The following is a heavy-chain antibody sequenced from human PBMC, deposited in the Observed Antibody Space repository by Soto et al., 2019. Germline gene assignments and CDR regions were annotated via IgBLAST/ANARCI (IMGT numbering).Heavy chain of an antibody. CDR2: ISFDGSKK. J-gene: IGHJ6*02. CDR3: AKDSMGDYYGMDV. Sequence: GSLRLSCAASGFTFSSFGMHWVRQAPGKGLEWVAVISFDGSKKYYADSVKGRFTISRDNSKNMLFLQMNSLRAEDTAVYYCAKDSMGDYYGMDVWGQGTTVTVSS. CDR1: GFTFSSFG. D-gene: IGHD1-26*01. V-gene: IGHV3-30*18.